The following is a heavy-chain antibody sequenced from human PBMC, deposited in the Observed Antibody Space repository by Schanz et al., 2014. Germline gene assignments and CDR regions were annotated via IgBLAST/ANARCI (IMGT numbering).Heavy chain of an antibody. D-gene: IGHD1-1*01. J-gene: IGHJ4*02. CDR1: GFGFSSYS. CDR3: ARDRRNADLDY. V-gene: IGHV3-21*01. Sequence: EVQLVESGGGLIQPGGSLRLSCAASGFGFSSYSMNWVRQAPGKGLEWVSSISSRSSHIYYADSVKGRFTISRDNAKNSLYLQMDSLRAEDTAVYYCARDRRNADLDYWGQGTLVTVSS. CDR2: ISSRSSHI.